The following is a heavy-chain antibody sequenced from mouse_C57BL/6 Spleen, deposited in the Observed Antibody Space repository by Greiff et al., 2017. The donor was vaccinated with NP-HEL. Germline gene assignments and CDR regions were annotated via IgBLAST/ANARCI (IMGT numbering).Heavy chain of an antibody. CDR3: ARPGIYAGWYFDV. D-gene: IGHD1-1*01. CDR1: GFTFSDYG. J-gene: IGHJ1*03. V-gene: IGHV5-17*01. Sequence: DVQLVESGGGLVKPGGSLKLSCAASGFTFSDYGMHWVRQAPEKGLEWVAYISSGSSTIYYADTVKGRFTISRDNAKNTLFLQMTSLRSEDTAMYYCARPGIYAGWYFDVWGTGTTVTVSS. CDR2: ISSGSSTI.